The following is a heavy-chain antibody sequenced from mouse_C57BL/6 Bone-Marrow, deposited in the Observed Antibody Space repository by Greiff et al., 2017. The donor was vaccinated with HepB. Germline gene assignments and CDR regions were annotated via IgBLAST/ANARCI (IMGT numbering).Heavy chain of an antibody. J-gene: IGHJ4*01. CDR3: ALGSSGSDSYYYAMDY. V-gene: IGHV1-54*01. CDR1: GYAFTNYL. Sequence: QVQLQQSGAELVRPGTSVKVSCKASGYAFTNYLIEWVKQRPGQGLEWIGVINPGSGGTNYNEKFKGKATLTADKSSSTAYMQLSSLTSEDSAVYFCALGSSGSDSYYYAMDYWGQGTSVTVSS. CDR2: INPGSGGT. D-gene: IGHD3-2*02.